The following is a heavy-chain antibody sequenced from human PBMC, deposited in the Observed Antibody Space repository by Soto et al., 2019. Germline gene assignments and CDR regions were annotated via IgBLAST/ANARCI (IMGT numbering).Heavy chain of an antibody. CDR1: GGSISSSSYY. V-gene: IGHV4-39*01. Sequence: SETLSLTCTISGGSISSSSYYWGWIRQPPGKGLEWIGSIYYSGSTYYNPSLKSRVTISVDTSKNQFSLKLGSVTAADTAVYYCARQVGSSSWYGGLIPDWFAPWGQGTLVTVS. J-gene: IGHJ5*02. CDR2: IYYSGST. D-gene: IGHD6-13*01. CDR3: ARQVGSSSWYGGLIPDWFAP.